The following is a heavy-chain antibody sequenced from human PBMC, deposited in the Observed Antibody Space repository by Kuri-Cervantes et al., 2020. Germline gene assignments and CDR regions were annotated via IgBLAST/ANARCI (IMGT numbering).Heavy chain of an antibody. Sequence: GGSLRLSCAASGFTFSSYAMHWVRQAPGKGLEWVSAISGSGGSTYYADSVKGRFTISRDNSKNTLYLQMNSLRAEDTAVYYCAKVTGSPRSSYLRAFDVWGQGTMVTVSS. J-gene: IGHJ3*01. CDR2: ISGSGGST. V-gene: IGHV3-23*01. CDR3: AKVTGSPRSSYLRAFDV. D-gene: IGHD7-27*01. CDR1: GFTFSSYA.